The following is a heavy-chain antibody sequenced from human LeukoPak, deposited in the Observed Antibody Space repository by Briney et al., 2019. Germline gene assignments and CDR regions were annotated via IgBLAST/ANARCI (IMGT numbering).Heavy chain of an antibody. CDR1: AGSLSGYY. CDR2: TYYSGST. J-gene: IGHJ4*02. Sequence: SETLSLTCTVSAGSLSGYYWSWIRQPPGKGLEWIGYTYYSGSTNYNPSLKRRVTISEDRSMNQFSLKLSSVTAADTAVYYCARHKSDYGDYHAHWGQGTLVTVSS. CDR3: ARHKSDYGDYHAH. D-gene: IGHD4-17*01. V-gene: IGHV4-59*08.